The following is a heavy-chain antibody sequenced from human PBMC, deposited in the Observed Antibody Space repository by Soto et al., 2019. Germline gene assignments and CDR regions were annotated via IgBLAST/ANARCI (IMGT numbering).Heavy chain of an antibody. V-gene: IGHV4-59*01. CDR3: ASSFSGWLYYFDY. Sequence: SETLSLTCTVSGGSISSYYWSWIGQPPGKGLEWIGYIYYSGSTNYNPSLKSRVTISVDTSKNQFSLKLSSVTAADTAVYYCASSFSGWLYYFDYWGQGTLVTVSS. CDR1: GGSISSYY. D-gene: IGHD6-19*01. J-gene: IGHJ4*02. CDR2: IYYSGST.